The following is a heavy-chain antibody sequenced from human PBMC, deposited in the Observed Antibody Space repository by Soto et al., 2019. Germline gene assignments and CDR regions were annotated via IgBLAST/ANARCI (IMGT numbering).Heavy chain of an antibody. CDR2: ISGSGGST. CDR1: GFTFSSYA. J-gene: IGHJ3*02. Sequence: VGSLRLSCAASGFTFSSYAMSWVRHSPGKGLEWVSAISGSGGSTYYADSVKGRFTISRDNSKNTLYLQMNSLRAEDTAVYYCAKMGRINYYDSSGYYYSYAFDIWGQATMVTVSS. D-gene: IGHD3-22*01. V-gene: IGHV3-23*01. CDR3: AKMGRINYYDSSGYYYSYAFDI.